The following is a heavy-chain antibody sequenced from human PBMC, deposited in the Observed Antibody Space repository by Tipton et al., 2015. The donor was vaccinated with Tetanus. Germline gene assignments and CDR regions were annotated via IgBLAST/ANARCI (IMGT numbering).Heavy chain of an antibody. CDR3: ARVGDPIYFDY. V-gene: IGHV4-59*01. Sequence: TLSLTCTVSGGSISSYYWSWIRQPPGKGLEWIGYIYYSGSTNYNPSLKSRVTISVDTSKNQFSLKLSSVTAADTAVYYCARVGDPIYFDYWGQGTLVTVSS. CDR2: IYYSGST. D-gene: IGHD4-17*01. CDR1: GGSISSYY. J-gene: IGHJ4*02.